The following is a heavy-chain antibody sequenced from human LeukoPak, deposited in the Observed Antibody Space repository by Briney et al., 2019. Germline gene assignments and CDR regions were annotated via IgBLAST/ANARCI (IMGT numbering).Heavy chain of an antibody. Sequence: GGSLRLSCVASGFTFSSYGMHWVRQAPGKGLEWVAVISYDGSYTYYADSVKGRFTISRDNSKNMLYLQMNSLRAEDTAVYYCAKDGYSNSSGGFDYWGQGTLVTVSS. D-gene: IGHD6-6*01. CDR2: ISYDGSYT. CDR1: GFTFSSYG. CDR3: AKDGYSNSSGGFDY. V-gene: IGHV3-30*18. J-gene: IGHJ4*02.